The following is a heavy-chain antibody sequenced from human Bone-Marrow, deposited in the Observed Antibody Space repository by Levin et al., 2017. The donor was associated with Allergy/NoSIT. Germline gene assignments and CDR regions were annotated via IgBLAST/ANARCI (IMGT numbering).Heavy chain of an antibody. J-gene: IGHJ4*02. D-gene: IGHD1-26*01. CDR3: ARDFEVAAYDY. CDR1: GFTFTSYW. Sequence: GGSLRLSCAASGFTFTSYWISWVRRAPGKGLEWVANIKPDGSGEYYVDSVKGRFSVSRDNAKNLVYLQMSSLRVDDTAMYYCARDFEVAAYDYWGQGTLVTVSS. CDR2: IKPDGSGE. V-gene: IGHV3-7*01.